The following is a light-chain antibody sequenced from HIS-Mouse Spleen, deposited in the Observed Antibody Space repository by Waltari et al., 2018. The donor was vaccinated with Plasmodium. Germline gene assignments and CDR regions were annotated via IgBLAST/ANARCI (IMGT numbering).Light chain of an antibody. J-gene: IGKJ4*01. CDR2: DAS. CDR1: QSVSSY. CDR3: QQRSNWPRVLT. Sequence: EIVLTQSPATLSLSPGERATLSCRASQSVSSYLVWSQQKPGQAPRLLIYDASNRATAIPSSISGSGSGTDFTVTIISLEPEDFAVYYCQQRSNWPRVLTFGGGTKAEIK. V-gene: IGKV3-11*01.